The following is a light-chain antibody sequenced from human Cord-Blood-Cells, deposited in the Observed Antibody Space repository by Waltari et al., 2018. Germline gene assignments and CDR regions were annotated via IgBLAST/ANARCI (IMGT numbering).Light chain of an antibody. J-gene: IGLJ1*01. Sequence: QSALPQTASVSGSPGPWIAISCTRTSSDCGGNKYISWSQQHPGKATKLMIYEVSNRPAGVSNLFSGSKSGNTASLTISGLQAEDEADYYCSSYTSSSTPHFGTGTKVTVL. CDR2: EVS. CDR1: SSDCGGNKY. CDR3: SSYTSSSTPH. V-gene: IGLV2-14*01.